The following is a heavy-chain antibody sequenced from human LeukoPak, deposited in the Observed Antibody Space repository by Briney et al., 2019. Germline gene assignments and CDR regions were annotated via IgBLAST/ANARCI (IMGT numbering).Heavy chain of an antibody. D-gene: IGHD1-14*01. CDR3: ARGQNWNHDF. J-gene: IGHJ4*02. CDR2: IKEDGKKI. V-gene: IGHV3-7*01. Sequence: GGSLRLSCAASGFSFSGFWMSWLRQAPGKGLEWVANIKEDGKKIYQVDSLKGRFTIPRDNAKHSLFLQMNSLRVEHTAIYYCARGQNWNHDFWGQGTLVTVSS. CDR1: GFSFSGFW.